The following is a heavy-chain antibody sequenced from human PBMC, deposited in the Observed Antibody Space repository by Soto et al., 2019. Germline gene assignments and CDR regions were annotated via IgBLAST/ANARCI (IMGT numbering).Heavy chain of an antibody. D-gene: IGHD3-10*01. CDR1: GYTFTSYG. J-gene: IGHJ6*02. Sequence: ASVKVSCKASGYTFTSYGISWVRQAPGQGLEWMGWISAYNGNTNYAQKLQGRVTMTTDTSTSTAYMELRSLRSDDTAVYYCASSIIMVYYYYGMDVWGQGTTVTV. CDR2: ISAYNGNT. V-gene: IGHV1-18*01. CDR3: ASSIIMVYYYYGMDV.